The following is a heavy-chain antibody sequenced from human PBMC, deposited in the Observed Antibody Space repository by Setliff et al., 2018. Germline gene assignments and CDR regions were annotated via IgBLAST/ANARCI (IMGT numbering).Heavy chain of an antibody. CDR3: ARVDFTMIQGVLGL. D-gene: IGHD3-10*01. CDR1: GGSISSGSYY. CDR2: LHTSGST. Sequence: PSETLSLTCAVSGGSISSGSYYWSWIRQPAGKGLEWVGRLHTSGSTNYNPSLKGRVTISVDTSKNQFSLNLSSVTAADTAVYYCARVDFTMIQGVLGLWGQGTLVTVS. V-gene: IGHV4-61*02. J-gene: IGHJ1*01.